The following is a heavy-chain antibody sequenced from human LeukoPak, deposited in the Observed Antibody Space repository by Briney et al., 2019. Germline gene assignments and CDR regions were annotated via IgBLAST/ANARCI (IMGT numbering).Heavy chain of an antibody. D-gene: IGHD3-10*01. CDR1: GFTVSSNY. J-gene: IGHJ1*01. CDR3: ARDGSYYG. CDR2: IFSDDST. Sequence: PGGSLRLSCVASGFTVSSNYMSWVRQDPGKGLEWVSIIFSDDSTYYGDSVKGRFTISRDNSKNTLYLQMNSLRDEGTAVYYCARDGSYYGWGQGTLVTVSS. V-gene: IGHV3-66*01.